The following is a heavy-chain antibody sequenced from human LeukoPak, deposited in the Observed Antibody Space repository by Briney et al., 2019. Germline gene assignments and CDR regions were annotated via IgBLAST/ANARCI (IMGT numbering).Heavy chain of an antibody. CDR2: IIPIFGPA. CDR3: ARDQQLWLDYYGMDV. J-gene: IGHJ6*02. V-gene: IGHV1-69*05. Sequence: ASVKVSCKASGGTFSFYAITWVRQAPGQGLEWMGGIIPIFGPANYAQKFQGRVTMTRDTSTSTVYMELSSLRSEDTAVYYCARDQQLWLDYYGMDVWGQGTTVTVSS. D-gene: IGHD5-18*01. CDR1: GGTFSFYA.